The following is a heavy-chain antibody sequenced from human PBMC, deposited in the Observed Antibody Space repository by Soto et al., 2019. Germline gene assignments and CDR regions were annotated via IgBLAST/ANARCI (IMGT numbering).Heavy chain of an antibody. V-gene: IGHV1-69*04. CDR1: GGTFSSYT. D-gene: IGHD5-12*01. CDR3: AREWFRDGYNPPDDY. Sequence: SVKVSCKASGGTFSSYTISWVRQAPGQGLEWMGRIIPILGIANYAQKFQGRVTITADKSTSTAYMELSSLRSEDTAVYYCAREWFRDGYNPPDDYWGQGTLVTVSS. CDR2: IIPILGIA. J-gene: IGHJ4*02.